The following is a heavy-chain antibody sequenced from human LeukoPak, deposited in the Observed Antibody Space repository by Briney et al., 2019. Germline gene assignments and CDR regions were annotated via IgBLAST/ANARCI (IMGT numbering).Heavy chain of an antibody. D-gene: IGHD5-12*01. CDR1: GFTFSSYS. J-gene: IGHJ4*02. Sequence: GGSLRLSCAASGFTFSSYSMSWVRQAPGKGLEWVSSISSSGGNTYYPDSVRGRFTISRDNSKNTMYLQMNSLRAEDTAVYYCAKDRPTWPIDYWGQGTLVTVSS. CDR2: ISSSGGNT. V-gene: IGHV3-23*01. CDR3: AKDRPTWPIDY.